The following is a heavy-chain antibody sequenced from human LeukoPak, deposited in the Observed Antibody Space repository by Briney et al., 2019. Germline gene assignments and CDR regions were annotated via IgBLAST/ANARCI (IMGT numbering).Heavy chain of an antibody. J-gene: IGHJ4*02. CDR2: IIPIFGTA. Sequence: SVKVSCKASGGTFSSYAISWVRQAPGQGLEWMGGIIPIFGTASYAQKFQGRVTMTRDMSTSTVYMELSSLRSEDTAVYYCARDLKAKATLLYYDSSGYDYWGQGTLVTVSS. CDR3: ARDLKAKATLLYYDSSGYDY. D-gene: IGHD3-22*01. CDR1: GGTFSSYA. V-gene: IGHV1-69*05.